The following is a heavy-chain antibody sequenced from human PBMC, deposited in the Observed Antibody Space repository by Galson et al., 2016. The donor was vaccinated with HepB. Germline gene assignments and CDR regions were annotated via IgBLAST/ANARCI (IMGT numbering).Heavy chain of an antibody. Sequence: SVKVSCKASGYIFTSYGISWVRQAPGEGLEWMGWISAYDGRTDYAQKLQGRVSMTTDTSTSTAYMELRSLRFDDTALYYCARDIRLMADHPLDYWGQGTLVTVSS. CDR2: ISAYDGRT. D-gene: IGHD3-16*01. J-gene: IGHJ4*02. CDR1: GYIFTSYG. V-gene: IGHV1-18*01. CDR3: ARDIRLMADHPLDY.